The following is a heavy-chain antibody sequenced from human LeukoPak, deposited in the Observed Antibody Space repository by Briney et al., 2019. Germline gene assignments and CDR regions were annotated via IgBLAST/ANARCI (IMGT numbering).Heavy chain of an antibody. CDR1: GFTFRSYW. CDR2: IDTDGSST. D-gene: IGHD3-9*01. Sequence: GGSLRLSCAASGFTFRSYWMHWVRQAPGKGLVWVSRIDTDGSSTSYADSVRGRFTISRDNAKNTLYLQMNSLRADDTAVYYCARGYDILTGYYSFDYWGQGTLVTVSS. J-gene: IGHJ4*02. CDR3: ARGYDILTGYYSFDY. V-gene: IGHV3-74*01.